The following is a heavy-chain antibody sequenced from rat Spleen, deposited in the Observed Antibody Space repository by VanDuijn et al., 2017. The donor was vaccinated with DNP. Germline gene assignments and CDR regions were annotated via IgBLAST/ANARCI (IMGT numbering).Heavy chain of an antibody. J-gene: IGHJ2*01. CDR2: ISFDGSST. CDR1: GFTFSDYN. CDR3: ARRNTAFDY. V-gene: IGHV5-17*01. Sequence: EVQLLESVGGLVQPGRSLKLSCAASGFTFSDYNMAWVRQAPTQGLEWVATISFDGSSTYYRDSVKGRFTISRDNAKSTLYLQMDSLRSEDTATYYCARRNTAFDYWGQGVMVTVSS. D-gene: IGHD1-1*01.